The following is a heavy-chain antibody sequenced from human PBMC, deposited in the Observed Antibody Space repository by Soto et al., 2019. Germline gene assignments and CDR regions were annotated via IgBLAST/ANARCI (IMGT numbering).Heavy chain of an antibody. CDR2: VQHGGST. CDR1: GASFTGHY. V-gene: IGHV4-34*02. CDR3: ARGHYFGAITFEGLDVKEPNFDY. J-gene: IGHJ4*02. Sequence: QVQLQQWGAGLLKPSETLSLTCAVSGASFTGHYWSWIRQPPGKGLEWIGEVQHGGSTSYNLALTSPFTIAVSTSKHHFSPRLSSVTAADTAIYYCARGHYFGAITFEGLDVKEPNFDYWDQGTRVTVSS. D-gene: IGHD3-3*01.